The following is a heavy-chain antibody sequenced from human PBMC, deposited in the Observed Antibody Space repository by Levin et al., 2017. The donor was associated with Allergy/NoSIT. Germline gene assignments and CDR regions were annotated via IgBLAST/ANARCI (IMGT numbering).Heavy chain of an antibody. CDR3: ARDATTGWTNYYYYDGMDV. D-gene: IGHD1/OR15-1a*01. V-gene: IGHV4-30-4*01. CDR1: GGSISSGDYY. J-gene: IGHJ6*02. Sequence: LRLSCTVSGGSISSGDYYWSWIRQPPGKGLEWIGYIYYSGSTYYNPSLKSRVTISVDTSKNQFSLKLSSVTAADTAVYYCARDATTGWTNYYYYDGMDVWGQGTTVTVSS. CDR2: IYYSGST.